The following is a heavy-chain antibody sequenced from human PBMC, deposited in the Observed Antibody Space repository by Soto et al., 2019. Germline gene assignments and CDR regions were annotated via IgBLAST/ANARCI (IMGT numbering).Heavy chain of an antibody. CDR2: ISKDGLDR. Sequence: LRLSCVVSGFTFSDFGMHWVRQSPGEGLAWVASISKDGLDRYYSESVKGRFTISRDDSKNTVFLQMNSLKVEDTAAYFCASPREGQWLVFDHWGQRTLVTVSS. J-gene: IGHJ4*02. CDR3: ASPREGQWLVFDH. CDR1: GFTFSDFG. V-gene: IGHV3-30*19. D-gene: IGHD6-19*01.